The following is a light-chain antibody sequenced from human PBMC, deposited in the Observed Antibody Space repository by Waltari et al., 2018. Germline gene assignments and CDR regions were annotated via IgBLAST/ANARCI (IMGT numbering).Light chain of an antibody. CDR1: QNVNSY. V-gene: IGKV3-15*01. CDR3: QQHNNWPLT. Sequence: EIVMTQSPATLSVSPGERVTLSCRASQNVNSYLAWYQQKPGQAPRLLIYVASTRPTGIPARFSGSGSGTEFTLTISSLESEDFAVYYCQQHNNWPLTFGGGTKVEIK. J-gene: IGKJ4*01. CDR2: VAS.